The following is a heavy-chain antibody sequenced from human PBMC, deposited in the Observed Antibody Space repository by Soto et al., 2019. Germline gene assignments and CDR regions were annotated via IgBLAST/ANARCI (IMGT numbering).Heavy chain of an antibody. D-gene: IGHD6-13*01. V-gene: IGHV1-18*01. CDR1: GYTFTSYG. J-gene: IGHJ4*02. CDR3: ATGYSSSWADNFDY. CDR2: ISAYNGNT. Sequence: VASVKVSCKASGYTFTSYGISWVRQAPGQGLEWMGWISAYNGNTNYAQKLQGRVTMTTDTSTSTAYMELRSLRSDDTAVYYCATGYSSSWADNFDYWGQGTLVTVSS.